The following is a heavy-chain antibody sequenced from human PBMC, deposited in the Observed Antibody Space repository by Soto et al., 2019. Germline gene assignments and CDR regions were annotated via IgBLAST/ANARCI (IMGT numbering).Heavy chain of an antibody. V-gene: IGHV5-51*01. CDR1: GYSFTSYW. CDR3: ASVDTARVTDY. J-gene: IGHJ4*02. Sequence: GESLKISCKGSGYSFTSYWIGWVRQMPGKGLELMVIIYPGDSDTRYSPSFQGQVTISADKSISTAYLQWSSLKASDTAMYYCASVDTARVTDYWGQATLVTVXS. D-gene: IGHD5-18*01. CDR2: IYPGDSDT.